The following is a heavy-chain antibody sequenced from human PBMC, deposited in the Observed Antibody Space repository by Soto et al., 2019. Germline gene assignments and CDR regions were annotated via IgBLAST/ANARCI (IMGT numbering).Heavy chain of an antibody. CDR2: IYYSGST. Sequence: QVQLQESGPGLVKPSQTLSLTCTVSGGSISSGDYYWSWIRQPPGKGLEWIGFIYYSGSTYYNPSLKSRVTISVDTSKNQFSLKLNSVTAADTTVYSYARRWFGEFFDYWGQAALVTVSS. CDR1: GGSISSGDYY. CDR3: ARRWFGEFFDY. V-gene: IGHV4-30-4*01. J-gene: IGHJ4*02. D-gene: IGHD3-10*01.